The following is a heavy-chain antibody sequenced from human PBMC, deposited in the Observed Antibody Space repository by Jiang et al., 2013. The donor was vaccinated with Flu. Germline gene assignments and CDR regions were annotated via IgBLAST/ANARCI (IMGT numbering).Heavy chain of an antibody. D-gene: IGHD3-10*01. CDR3: ARLTEPPEKLNKDFDS. V-gene: IGHV5-51*01. J-gene: IGHJ4*02. Sequence: CKASGYSFTGYWIGWVRQMPGKGLDWMGIINPADSETRYSPSSQGQVTMSVDKSTTTAYLQWRSLKASDTAVYFCARLTEPPEKLNKDFDSWGQGTQVTVSS. CDR2: INPADSET. CDR1: GYSFTGYW.